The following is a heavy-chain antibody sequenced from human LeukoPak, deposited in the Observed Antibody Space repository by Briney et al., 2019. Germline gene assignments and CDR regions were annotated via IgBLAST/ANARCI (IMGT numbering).Heavy chain of an antibody. CDR3: ARGVGYGYYFDY. CDR1: GFTFSSYE. Sequence: GGSLRLSCAASGFTFSSYEMNWVRQAPGKGLEWVSYISSSGSTIYYADSVKGRFTISRDNAKNSLYLQMNSLRAEDTAVYYCARGVGYGYYFDYWGQGTLVTVSS. CDR2: ISSSGSTI. V-gene: IGHV3-48*03. D-gene: IGHD3-22*01. J-gene: IGHJ4*02.